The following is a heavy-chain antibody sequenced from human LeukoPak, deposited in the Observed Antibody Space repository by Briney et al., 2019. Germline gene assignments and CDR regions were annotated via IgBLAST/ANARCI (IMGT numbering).Heavy chain of an antibody. Sequence: GRSLRPSCAASGFTFDDYAMHWVRQAPGKGLEWVSGISWNSGSIGYADSVKGRFTISRDNAKNSLYLQMNSLRAEDTALYYCAKDSSSSWYGGGFAYWGQGTLVTVSS. CDR2: ISWNSGSI. J-gene: IGHJ4*02. V-gene: IGHV3-9*01. CDR1: GFTFDDYA. CDR3: AKDSSSSWYGGGFAY. D-gene: IGHD6-13*01.